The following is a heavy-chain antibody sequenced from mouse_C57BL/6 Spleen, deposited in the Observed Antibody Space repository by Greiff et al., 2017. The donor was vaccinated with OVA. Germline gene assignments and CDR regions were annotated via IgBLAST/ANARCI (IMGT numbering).Heavy chain of an antibody. CDR2: IDPSDSYT. V-gene: IGHV1-69*01. J-gene: IGHJ3*01. Sequence: QVQLQQPGAELVMPGASVKLSCKASGYTFTSYWMHWVKQRPGQGLEWIGEIDPSDSYTNYNQKFKGKSTLTLDKSSSTAYMQLSSLTSEDSAVYYCARVGGYSFAYWGQGTLVTVSA. CDR3: ARVGGYSFAY. D-gene: IGHD2-3*01. CDR1: GYTFTSYW.